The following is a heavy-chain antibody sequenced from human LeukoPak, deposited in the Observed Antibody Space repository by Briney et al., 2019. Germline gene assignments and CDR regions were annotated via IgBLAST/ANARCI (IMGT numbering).Heavy chain of an antibody. J-gene: IGHJ6*02. CDR3: AREGVYATGVYYYYGMDV. CDR1: GFTFSSYA. V-gene: IGHV3-30-3*01. CDR2: ISYDGSNK. Sequence: PGGSLRLSCAASGFTFSSYAMHWVRQAPGKGLEWVAVISYDGSNKYYPDSVKGRFTISRDNSKNTLYLQMNSLRAEDTAVYYCAREGVYATGVYYYYGMDVWGQGTTVTVSS. D-gene: IGHD5/OR15-5a*01.